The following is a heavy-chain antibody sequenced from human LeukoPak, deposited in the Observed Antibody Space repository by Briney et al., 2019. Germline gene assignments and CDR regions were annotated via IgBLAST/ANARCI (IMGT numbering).Heavy chain of an antibody. CDR2: IIPILGIA. D-gene: IGHD1-26*01. CDR3: AKSGSYSMGFDY. CDR1: VGTFSIYA. V-gene: IGHV1-69*04. Sequence: GASVKVSCKASVGTFSIYAISWVRQSPGQGLEWRGRIIPILGIANYAQKFQGRVTIPADKSTSTAYMELSSLRSEDTAVYYCAKSGSYSMGFDYWGQGTLVTVSS. J-gene: IGHJ4*02.